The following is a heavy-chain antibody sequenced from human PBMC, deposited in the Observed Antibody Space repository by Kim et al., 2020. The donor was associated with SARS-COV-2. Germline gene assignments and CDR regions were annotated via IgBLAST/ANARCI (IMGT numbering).Heavy chain of an antibody. Sequence: GGSLRLSCAASAITFDDYAMHWVRQAPGRGLEWVSGISWNSGNIDYADSVKGRFTISRDNSKNSLYLQMNTLRTEDTALYYCVKDFSGGLSHPYGMDVWGQGTTVIVSS. CDR3: VKDFSGGLSHPYGMDV. J-gene: IGHJ6*02. CDR2: ISWNSGNI. CDR1: AITFDDYA. D-gene: IGHD3-10*01. V-gene: IGHV3-9*01.